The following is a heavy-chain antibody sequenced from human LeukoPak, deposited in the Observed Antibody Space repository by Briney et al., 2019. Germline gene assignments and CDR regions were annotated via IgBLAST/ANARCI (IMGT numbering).Heavy chain of an antibody. CDR1: GFTFSSYA. D-gene: IGHD5-18*01. Sequence: GGSLRLSCAASGFTFSSYAMSWVRQAPGEGLEWVSAISGSGGSTYYADSVKGRFTISRDNSKNTLYLQMNSLRAEDTAVYYCAKDRLSYGYGHDYWGQGTLVTVSS. V-gene: IGHV3-23*01. J-gene: IGHJ4*02. CDR2: ISGSGGST. CDR3: AKDRLSYGYGHDY.